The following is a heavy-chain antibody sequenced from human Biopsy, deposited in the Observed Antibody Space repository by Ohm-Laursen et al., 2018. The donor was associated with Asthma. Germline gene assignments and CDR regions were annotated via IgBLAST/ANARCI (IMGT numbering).Heavy chain of an antibody. CDR3: ARTYYDFLTEQVNDAFAI. CDR2: INAGNGNT. J-gene: IGHJ3*02. D-gene: IGHD3-9*01. CDR1: GYTFINYA. V-gene: IGHV1-3*01. Sequence: GASVKVSCKISGYTFINYAIHWVRQAPGQRLEWMGWINAGNGNTKYSQKFQGRVTITRDTSASTAYMELSSLRSEDTAVYYCARTYYDFLTEQVNDAFAIWGQGTMVTVSS.